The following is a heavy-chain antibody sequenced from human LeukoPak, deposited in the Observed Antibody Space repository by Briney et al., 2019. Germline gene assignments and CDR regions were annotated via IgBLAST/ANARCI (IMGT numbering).Heavy chain of an antibody. J-gene: IGHJ4*02. CDR3: ARGLFGVVTNLVD. CDR1: GFTFSSYG. CDR2: IWYDRSNK. V-gene: IGHV3-33*08. D-gene: IGHD3-3*01. Sequence: GGSLRLSCAASGFTFSSYGMHWVRQAPGKGLEWVAVIWYDRSNKYYADSVKGRFTISRDNSKNTLYLQMNSLRAEDTAVYYCARGLFGVVTNLVDWGQGTLVTVSS.